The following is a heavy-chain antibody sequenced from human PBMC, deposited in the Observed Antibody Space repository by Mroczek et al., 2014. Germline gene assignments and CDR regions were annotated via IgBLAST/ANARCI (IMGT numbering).Heavy chain of an antibody. V-gene: IGHV4-59*08. CDR1: GGSISSYY. CDR2: IYYSGST. CDR3: GRQVKGTTFIDY. J-gene: IGHJ4*02. Sequence: QVQLQQWGPGLVKPSETLSLTCTVSGGSISSYYWSWIRQPPGKGLEWIGYIYYSGSTNYNPSLKSRVTISVDTSKNQFSLKLSSVTAADTAVYYCGRQVKGTTFIDYWGQGTLVTVSS. D-gene: IGHD3-16*01.